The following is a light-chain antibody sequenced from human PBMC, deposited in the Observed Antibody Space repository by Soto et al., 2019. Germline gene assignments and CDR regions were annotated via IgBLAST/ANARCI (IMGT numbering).Light chain of an antibody. CDR1: QSLLHSNGYNY. V-gene: IGKV2-28*01. CDR3: MQALQTPLT. CDR2: LGS. J-gene: IGKJ4*01. Sequence: DIVMTQSPLSLPVTPGEPASISCRSSQSLLHSNGYNYLDWYLQTPGQSPQLLIYLGSNRASGVPDRLSGSGSGTDFTLKISRVEAEDVGVYYCMQALQTPLTFGGGTKVEIK.